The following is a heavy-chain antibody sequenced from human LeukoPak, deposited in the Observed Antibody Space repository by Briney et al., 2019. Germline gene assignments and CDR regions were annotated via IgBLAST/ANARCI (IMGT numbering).Heavy chain of an antibody. CDR3: ARGWGLFDY. CDR2: IKQDGSEK. Sequence: PGGSLTLSCAASGFTFSNYWMSRVRQAPGKGLEWVANIKQDGSEKYYVDSVKGRFTISRDNAKNSLYLQMNSLRAEDTAVYYCARGWGLFDYWGQGTLVTVSS. J-gene: IGHJ4*02. CDR1: GFTFSNYW. D-gene: IGHD3-16*01. V-gene: IGHV3-7*01.